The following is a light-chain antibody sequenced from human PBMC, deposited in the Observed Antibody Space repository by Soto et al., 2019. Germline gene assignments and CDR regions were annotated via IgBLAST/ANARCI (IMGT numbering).Light chain of an antibody. J-gene: IGKJ3*01. CDR3: QRRNWVS. V-gene: IGKV3-11*01. Sequence: LTQSPAILSLSPGERATLSCTASQSVDTYIALYQQRPGQPPRLLIHDTSHRASGVPARFRGSGSGTDFTLTITSLEPEDFAVYFCQRRNWVSFGPGTRL. CDR1: QSVDTY. CDR2: DTS.